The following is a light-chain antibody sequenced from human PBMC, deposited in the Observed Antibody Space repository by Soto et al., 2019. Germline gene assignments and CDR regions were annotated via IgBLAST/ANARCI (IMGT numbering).Light chain of an antibody. Sequence: QSVLTQPPSASGSPGQSVTISCTGTSSDVGGYNYVSWYQQHRGKAPKLMIYEVSKRPSGVPDRFSGSKSGNTASLTVSGLQAEDEADYYCSSYAGSNNLVFGGGTKLPVL. V-gene: IGLV2-8*01. J-gene: IGLJ2*01. CDR3: SSYAGSNNLV. CDR2: EVS. CDR1: SSDVGGYNY.